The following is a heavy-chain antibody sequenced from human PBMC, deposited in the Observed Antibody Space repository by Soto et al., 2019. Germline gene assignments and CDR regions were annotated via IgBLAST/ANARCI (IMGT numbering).Heavy chain of an antibody. D-gene: IGHD6-6*01. CDR3: ARDRLSSSSGDAFDI. CDR1: GGSVSSGSYY. Sequence: SETLSLTCTVSGGSVSSGSYYWSWIRHPPGKGLEWIGYIYYSGSTNYNPSLKSRVTISVDTSRNQFSLKLSSVTAADTAVYYCARDRLSSSSGDAFDIWGQGTMVTVSS. CDR2: IYYSGST. V-gene: IGHV4-61*01. J-gene: IGHJ3*02.